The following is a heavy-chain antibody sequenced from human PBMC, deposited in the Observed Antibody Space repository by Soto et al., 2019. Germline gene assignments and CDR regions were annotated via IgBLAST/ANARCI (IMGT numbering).Heavy chain of an antibody. V-gene: IGHV1-69*13. D-gene: IGHD6-19*01. J-gene: IGHJ3*02. Sequence: SVKVSCKASGGTFSSYAISWVRQAPGQGLEWMGGIIPIFGTANYAQKFQGRVTITADESTSTAYMELSSLRSEDTAVYYCARDISSGHYDAFDIWGQGTMVTVSS. CDR1: GGTFSSYA. CDR2: IIPIFGTA. CDR3: ARDISSGHYDAFDI.